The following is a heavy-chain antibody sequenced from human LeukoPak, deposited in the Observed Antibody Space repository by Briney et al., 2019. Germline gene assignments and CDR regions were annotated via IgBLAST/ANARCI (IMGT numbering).Heavy chain of an antibody. J-gene: IGHJ4*02. CDR2: ISSSGSTI. CDR1: GFIFGDYA. Sequence: GGSLRLSCTGSGFIFGDYAMNWVRQAPGKGLEWVSYISSSGSTIYYADSVKGRFTISGDNAKNSVFLQMTTVRGDDTGVYYCARDGNYISHVIDYWGQGTLVIVSS. CDR3: ARDGNYISHVIDY. D-gene: IGHD1-7*01. V-gene: IGHV3-48*03.